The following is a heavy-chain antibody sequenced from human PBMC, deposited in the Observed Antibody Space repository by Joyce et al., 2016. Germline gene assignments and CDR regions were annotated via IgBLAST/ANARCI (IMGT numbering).Heavy chain of an antibody. J-gene: IGHJ5*02. V-gene: IGHV4-30-4*01. CDR2: IYNSGSI. Sequence: QVQLQESGPGLVEPSQTLSLTCTVSGAAISSGDYYWNWIRQSPGKGLEWIGYIYNSGSIYYKPSLESRITMSIDTSKNQFSLKLHSVTAADSAVYYCARLKSSSFNCLYAWGQGTLVTVS. D-gene: IGHD3-16*02. CDR3: ARLKSSSFNCLYA. CDR1: GAAISSGDYY.